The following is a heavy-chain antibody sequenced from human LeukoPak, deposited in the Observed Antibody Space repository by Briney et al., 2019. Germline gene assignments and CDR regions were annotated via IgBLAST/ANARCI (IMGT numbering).Heavy chain of an antibody. CDR3: ARRLGSSADGILKYYFDY. Sequence: PSETLSLTCTVSGVSIIISNYYWRWFRQPPGKSLEWIASVFYTGSTRHNPSLKSRVTISIDTSKNEFSLNLSSVTAEDTAVYYYARRLGSSADGILKYYFDYWGQGTLVTVSS. V-gene: IGHV4-39*01. J-gene: IGHJ4*02. D-gene: IGHD6-13*01. CDR2: VFYTGST. CDR1: GVSIIISNYY.